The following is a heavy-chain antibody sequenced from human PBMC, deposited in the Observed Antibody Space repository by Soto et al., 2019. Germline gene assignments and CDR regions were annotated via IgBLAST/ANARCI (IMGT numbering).Heavy chain of an antibody. J-gene: IGHJ6*03. V-gene: IGHV5-51*01. D-gene: IGHD1-20*01. Sequence: PGESLKISCKGSGYSFTSYWIGWVRQMPGKGLEWMGIIYPGDSDTRYSPSFQGQVTISADKSISTAYLQWSSLKASDTAMYYCARHYNWNHGYYYYMDVWGKGTTVTVSS. CDR1: GYSFTSYW. CDR3: ARHYNWNHGYYYYMDV. CDR2: IYPGDSDT.